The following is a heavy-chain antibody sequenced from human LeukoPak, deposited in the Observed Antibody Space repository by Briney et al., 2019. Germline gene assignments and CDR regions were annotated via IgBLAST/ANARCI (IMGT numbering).Heavy chain of an antibody. Sequence: GGSLRLSCAASGFTFSSSWMTWVRQAPGKGLEWVANIKEDGSVKQYVDSMKGRFTISRDNAKNSLFPQMNSLGAEDTAVYYCARSVYWAFDMWGQGTMVTVSS. V-gene: IGHV3-7*01. J-gene: IGHJ3*02. CDR2: IKEDGSVK. D-gene: IGHD1-26*01. CDR1: GFTFSSSW. CDR3: ARSVYWAFDM.